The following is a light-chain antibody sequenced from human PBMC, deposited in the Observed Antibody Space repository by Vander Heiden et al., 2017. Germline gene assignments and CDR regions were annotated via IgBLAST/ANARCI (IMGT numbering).Light chain of an antibody. Sequence: DIQMPQSPSPLSASVADRATITSRPSPSISSYLNWYQQKPGKAPKLLIYGASSLESGVPAPFSGSGSGTEFTLTVSSLQPEDFATYYCQQSYSAPPTFGQGTKLEIK. CDR2: GAS. CDR3: QQSYSAPPT. V-gene: IGKV1-39*01. CDR1: PSISSY. J-gene: IGKJ2*01.